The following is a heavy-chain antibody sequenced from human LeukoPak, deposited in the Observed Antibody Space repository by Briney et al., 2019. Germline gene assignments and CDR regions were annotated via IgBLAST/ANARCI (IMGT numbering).Heavy chain of an antibody. CDR2: ISYDGSNK. Sequence: GGSLRLSCAASGFTFSSYAMHWVRQAPGKGLEWVAVISYDGSNKYYADSVKGRFTISRDNSKNTLYLQMNSLRAEDTAVYYCARPKDPQIEVVITGHFDYWGQGTLVTVSS. CDR3: ARPKDPQIEVVITGHFDY. D-gene: IGHD3-22*01. CDR1: GFTFSSYA. J-gene: IGHJ4*02. V-gene: IGHV3-30*04.